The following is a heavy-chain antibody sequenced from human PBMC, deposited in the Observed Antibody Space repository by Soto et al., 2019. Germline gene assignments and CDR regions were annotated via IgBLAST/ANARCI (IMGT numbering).Heavy chain of an antibody. J-gene: IGHJ4*02. D-gene: IGHD3-9*01. V-gene: IGHV1-18*01. CDR2: ISAYNGNT. CDR1: GYTFTSYG. Sequence: GASVKVSCKASGYTFTSYGISWVRQAPGQGLEWMGWISAYNGNTNYAQKLQGRVTMTTDTSTSTAYMELRSLRSDDTAVYYCAIVDFDWLFHWVGIAFWGQGTLVTVSS. CDR3: AIVDFDWLFHWVGIAF.